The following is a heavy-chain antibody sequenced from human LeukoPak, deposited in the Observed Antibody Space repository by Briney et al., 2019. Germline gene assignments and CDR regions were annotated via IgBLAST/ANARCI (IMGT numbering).Heavy chain of an antibody. D-gene: IGHD3-22*01. J-gene: IGHJ4*02. CDR1: GGSFSGYY. CDR2: INHSGST. CDR3: AGSYDSSGYYPDY. Sequence: SETLSLTCPVYGGSFSGYYWSWIRQPPGKGLEWIGEINHSGSTNYNPSLKSRVTISVDTSKNQFSLKLSSVTAADTAVYYCAGSYDSSGYYPDYWGQGTLVTVSS. V-gene: IGHV4-34*01.